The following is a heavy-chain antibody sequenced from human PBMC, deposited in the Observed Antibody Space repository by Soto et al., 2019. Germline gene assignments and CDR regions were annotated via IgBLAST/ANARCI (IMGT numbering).Heavy chain of an antibody. CDR2: INAGNGNT. CDR3: ARGLGLYYFDY. D-gene: IGHD1-26*01. V-gene: IGHV1-3*01. Sequence: ASVKVSCKASGYTFTSYAMHWVRQAPGQRLEWMGWINAGNGNTKYSQKFQGRVTITRDTSASTAYMELSSLRAEDTAVYYCARGLGLYYFDYWGQGTLVTVSS. J-gene: IGHJ4*02. CDR1: GYTFTSYA.